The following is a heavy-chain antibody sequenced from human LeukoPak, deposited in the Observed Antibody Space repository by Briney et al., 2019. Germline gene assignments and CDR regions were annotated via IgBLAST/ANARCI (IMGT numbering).Heavy chain of an antibody. D-gene: IGHD2-21*02. Sequence: GGSLRLSCAASGFTFDDYAMHWVRQAPGKGLEWVSGISWNSGSIGYADFVKGRFTISRDNAKNSLYLQMNSLRAEDAALYYCAKGLVTAGGVDYFDYWGQGTLVTVSS. J-gene: IGHJ4*02. CDR2: ISWNSGSI. V-gene: IGHV3-9*01. CDR3: AKGLVTAGGVDYFDY. CDR1: GFTFDDYA.